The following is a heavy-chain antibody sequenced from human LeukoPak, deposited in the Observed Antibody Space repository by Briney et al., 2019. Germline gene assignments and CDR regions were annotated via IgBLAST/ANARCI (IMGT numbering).Heavy chain of an antibody. CDR3: AREMSTTFDY. V-gene: IGHV4-59*01. J-gene: IGHJ4*02. CDR2: IFYSGGT. CDR1: GDSINNYY. D-gene: IGHD1-14*01. Sequence: SETLSLNCTVSGDSINNYYWSWIRQPPGKGLEWIGYIFYSGGTKYNPSLKSRVAISIAMSKNQFSLNLNSVTAADTAVYYCAREMSTTFDYWGQGTLVTVSS.